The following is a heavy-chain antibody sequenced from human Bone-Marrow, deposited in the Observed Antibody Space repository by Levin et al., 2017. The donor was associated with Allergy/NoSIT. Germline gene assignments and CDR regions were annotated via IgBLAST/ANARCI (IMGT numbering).Heavy chain of an antibody. V-gene: IGHV4-59*11. CDR1: GGSISSQY. D-gene: IGHD3-10*01. CDR3: ARRTRGYYGAVSYPFGYSGLGV. J-gene: IGHJ6*02. Sequence: SSETLSLTCTVSGGSISSQYWSWIRQSPGKGLDWIGHIYYSDRDTVNYNPSLKSRVSISVDTSKNQFSLSLGSVTAADTAAYYCARRTRGYYGAVSYPFGYSGLGVWGQGTPVTVSS. CDR2: IYYSDRDTV.